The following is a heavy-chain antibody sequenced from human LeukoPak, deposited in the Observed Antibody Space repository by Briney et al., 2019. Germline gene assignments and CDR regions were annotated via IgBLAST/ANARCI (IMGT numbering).Heavy chain of an antibody. D-gene: IGHD3-22*01. J-gene: IGHJ5*02. CDR1: GGTFSSYA. CDR2: IIPIFGTA. V-gene: IGHV1-69*13. CDR3: AREGHDSSGYWSPDWFDP. Sequence: SVKVSCKASGGTFSSYAISWVRQAPGQGLEWMGGIIPIFGTANYAQKFQGRVTITADESTSTAYMELSSLRSEDTAGYYCAREGHDSSGYWSPDWFDPWGQGTLVTVSS.